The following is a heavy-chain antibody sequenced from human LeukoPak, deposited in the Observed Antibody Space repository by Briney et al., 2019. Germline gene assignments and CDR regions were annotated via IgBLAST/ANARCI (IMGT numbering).Heavy chain of an antibody. CDR2: TSSDGSQK. CDR3: VAGTDFDY. J-gene: IGHJ4*02. D-gene: IGHD6-19*01. V-gene: IGHV3-30*03. CDR1: GFAFSTYG. Sequence: GTSLRLSCAASGFAFSTYGMHWVRQAPGKGLEWVAVTSSDGSQKNYADSVKGRFTISRDNAKNSLYLQMSSLRAEDTAVYWAVAGTDFDYWGQGTLVTVSS.